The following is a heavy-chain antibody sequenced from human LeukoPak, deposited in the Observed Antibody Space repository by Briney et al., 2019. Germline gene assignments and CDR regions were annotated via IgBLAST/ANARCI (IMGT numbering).Heavy chain of an antibody. CDR2: IYPGDSDT. J-gene: IGHJ4*02. V-gene: IGHV5-51*01. CDR1: GYSFTSYW. Sequence: GESLKISCRGSGYSFTSYWIGWVRHMPGKGLEWMGIIYPGDSDTRYAPSFQGQVTISADKSISTAYLQWSSLKASDTAVYYCARRGWASGYFEYWGQGTLVTVSS. D-gene: IGHD1-26*01. CDR3: ARRGWASGYFEY.